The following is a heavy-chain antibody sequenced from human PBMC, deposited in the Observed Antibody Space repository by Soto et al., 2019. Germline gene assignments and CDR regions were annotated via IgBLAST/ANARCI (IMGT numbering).Heavy chain of an antibody. V-gene: IGHV4-59*01. CDR2: IYYSGST. CDR3: AREGEYSSSSRYYYYGMDV. CDR1: GCSISSYY. J-gene: IGHJ6*02. Sequence: AETLSLTCTVSGCSISSYYLSWIRQPPGKGLEWIGYIYYSGSTNYNPSLKSRVTISADTSNNQFSLKLRSVTAADTAVYYCAREGEYSSSSRYYYYGMDVWGQGTTVTVSS. D-gene: IGHD6-6*01.